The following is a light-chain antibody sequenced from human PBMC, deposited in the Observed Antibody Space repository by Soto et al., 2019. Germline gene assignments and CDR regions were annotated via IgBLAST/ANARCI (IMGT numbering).Light chain of an antibody. V-gene: IGLV3-21*04. CDR2: SDN. Sequence: SYVLTQPPSVAVAPGTTASITCEGNNIGSKSVHWYQKKSGQAPVLVIHSDNDRPSAIPDRFSGSNSGNTATLTINRVEAGDEADYYCHVWDSITDHVVFGGGTKLTVL. CDR3: HVWDSITDHVV. CDR1: NIGSKS. J-gene: IGLJ2*01.